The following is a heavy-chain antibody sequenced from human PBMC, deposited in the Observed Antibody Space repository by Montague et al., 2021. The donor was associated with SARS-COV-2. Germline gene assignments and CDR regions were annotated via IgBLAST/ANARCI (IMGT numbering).Heavy chain of an antibody. CDR3: AHRLFIEALIGAESDAFDV. Sequence: PALVKPTQTLTLTCTFSGFSLATRGMAVGWVRQPPGKGLEWLALISWNDIERYSLSLRSRLTITKDPSKNQVVLTLANMGPVDTATYYCAHRLFIEALIGAESDAFDVWGPGTRVTVSS. CDR1: GFSLATRGMA. D-gene: IGHD3-10*01. V-gene: IGHV2-5*01. CDR2: ISWNDIE. J-gene: IGHJ3*01.